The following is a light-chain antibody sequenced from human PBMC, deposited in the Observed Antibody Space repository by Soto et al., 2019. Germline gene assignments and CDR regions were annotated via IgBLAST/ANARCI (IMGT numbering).Light chain of an antibody. CDR1: QNITSTY. Sequence: DTGLTHSPCTLSSSPGEISSLSGMASQNITSTYLAWHQHKSGQAPRLLIFGVSSRATGIPDRFSGSGSGTDFILTISRLEPEDSAVYYCQQYGSSPTFGGGTKVDI. CDR3: QQYGSSPT. J-gene: IGKJ4*01. CDR2: GVS. V-gene: IGKV3-20*01.